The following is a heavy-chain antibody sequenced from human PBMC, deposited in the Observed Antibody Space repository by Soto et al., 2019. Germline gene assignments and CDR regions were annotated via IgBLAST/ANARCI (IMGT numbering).Heavy chain of an antibody. Sequence: SLRLSCAASGFMFSGYGMHWIRQAPGKGLEWVAVISHDGSEKYYGDSVKGRCTVSRDNSNNTLFLQIDSLRAEDTAVYYCAKLVGGVKAIAAPGDWLDPWGQGTLVTVSS. CDR2: ISHDGSEK. CDR1: GFMFSGYG. D-gene: IGHD3-3*01. J-gene: IGHJ5*02. V-gene: IGHV3-30*18. CDR3: AKLVGGVKAIAAPGDWLDP.